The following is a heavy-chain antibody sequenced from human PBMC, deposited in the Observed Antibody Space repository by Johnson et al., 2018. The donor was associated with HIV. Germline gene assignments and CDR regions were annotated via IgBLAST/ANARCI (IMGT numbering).Heavy chain of an antibody. J-gene: IGHJ3*01. CDR1: GFTFSDYY. V-gene: IGHV3-11*04. D-gene: IGHD5-18*01. CDR3: ARGKAWIQLWDDALDV. CDR2: ISSSGSTI. Sequence: QVQLVESGGGLVKPGGSLRLSCAASGFTFSDYYMSWIRQAPGKGLEWVSYISSSGSTIYYADSVRGRFTISRDNSKNTLYLQMISVRDEETAVYYCARGKAWIQLWDDALDVWGQGTVVTVSS.